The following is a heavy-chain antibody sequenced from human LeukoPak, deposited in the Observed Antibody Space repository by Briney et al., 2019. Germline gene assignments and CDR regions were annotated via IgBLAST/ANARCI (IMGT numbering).Heavy chain of an antibody. Sequence: GGSLRLSCAASGFTFSSYGMHWVRQAPGKGLEWVAVISYDGSNKYYADSVKGRFTISRDNSKNTLYLQMNSLRAEDTAVYYCAKDQIAVAGGQDYWGQGTLVTVSS. CDR1: GFTFSSYG. J-gene: IGHJ4*02. CDR2: ISYDGSNK. V-gene: IGHV3-30*18. CDR3: AKDQIAVAGGQDY. D-gene: IGHD6-19*01.